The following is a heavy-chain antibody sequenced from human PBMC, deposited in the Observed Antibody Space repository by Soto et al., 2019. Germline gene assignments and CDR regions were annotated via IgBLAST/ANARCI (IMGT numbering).Heavy chain of an antibody. CDR1: GFTFSSYA. V-gene: IGHV3-23*01. J-gene: IGHJ6*02. CDR2: ISGSGGST. Sequence: GGSLRLSCAASGFTFSSYAMSWVRQAPGKGLEWVSAISGSGGSTYYADSVKGRFTISRDNSKNTLYLQMNSLRAEDTAVYYCAKDGGAMVHYYYYYGMDVWGQGTTVTVSS. D-gene: IGHD5-18*01. CDR3: AKDGGAMVHYYYYYGMDV.